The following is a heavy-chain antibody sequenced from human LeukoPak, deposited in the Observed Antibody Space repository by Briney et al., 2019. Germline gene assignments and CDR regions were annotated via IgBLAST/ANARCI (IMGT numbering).Heavy chain of an antibody. CDR1: GFTFSSYW. D-gene: IGHD3-22*01. CDR3: ASPRRGGYYYVFDXXY. CDR2: IKQDGSEK. Sequence: GGSLRLSCAASGFTFSSYWMSWVRQAPGKGLEWVANIKQDGSEKYYVDSVKGRFTISRDNAKNSLYLQMNSLRAEDTAVYYCASPRRGGYYYVFDXXYWGXGXXVT. J-gene: IGHJ4*01. V-gene: IGHV3-7*01.